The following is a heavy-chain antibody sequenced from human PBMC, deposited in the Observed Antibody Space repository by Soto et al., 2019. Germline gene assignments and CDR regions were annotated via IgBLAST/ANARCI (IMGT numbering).Heavy chain of an antibody. CDR2: ISHSGST. V-gene: IGHV4-34*01. CDR3: ARGYESSRRYLPLLDY. CDR1: SASFRGYY. J-gene: IGHJ4*02. D-gene: IGHD3-22*01. Sequence: QVQLQQWGAELLKPSETLSLRCVANSASFRGYYWTWIRQTPGKGLEWIGEISHSGSTNYNPSLMSRVTMSADTSKKQFSLRLSSVTAADTALYFCARGYESSRRYLPLLDYWGQGTLVTVSS.